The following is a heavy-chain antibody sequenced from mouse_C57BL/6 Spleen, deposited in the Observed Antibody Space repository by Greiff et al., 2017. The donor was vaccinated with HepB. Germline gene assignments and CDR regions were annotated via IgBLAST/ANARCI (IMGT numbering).Heavy chain of an antibody. CDR1: GYAFSSYW. J-gene: IGHJ1*03. CDR2: IYPGDGDT. Sequence: VQLQQSGAELVKPGASVKISCKASGYAFSSYWMNWVKQRPGKGLEWIGQIYPGDGDTNYNGKFKGKATLTADKSSSTAYMQRSSLTSEDSAVYCCAITGYYGYFDVWGTGTTVTVSS. D-gene: IGHD2-1*01. CDR3: AITGYYGYFDV. V-gene: IGHV1-80*01.